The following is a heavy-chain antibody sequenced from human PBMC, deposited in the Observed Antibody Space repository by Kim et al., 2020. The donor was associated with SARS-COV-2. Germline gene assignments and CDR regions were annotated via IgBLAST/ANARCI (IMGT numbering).Heavy chain of an antibody. D-gene: IGHD3-9*01. CDR2: INPSGGST. J-gene: IGHJ4*02. CDR3: AREKRHYDILTGVPVPGLDY. Sequence: ASVKVSCKASGYTFTSYYMHWVRQAPGQGLEWMGIINPSGGSTSYAQKFQGRVTMTRDTSTSTVYMELSSLRSEDTAVYYCAREKRHYDILTGVPVPGLDYWGQGTLVTVSS. CDR1: GYTFTSYY. V-gene: IGHV1-46*01.